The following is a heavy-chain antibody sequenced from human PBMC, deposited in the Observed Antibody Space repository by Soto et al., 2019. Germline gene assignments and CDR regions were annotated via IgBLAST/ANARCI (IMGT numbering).Heavy chain of an antibody. CDR3: AREAEEGSKWYFDL. Sequence: GGSLRLSCAASGFTFSSYSMNWVRQAPGKGLEWVSVIYSGGSTYYADSVKGRFTISRHNSKNTLYLQMNSLRAEDTAVYYCAREAEEGSKWYFDLWGRGTLVTVSS. CDR2: IYSGGST. J-gene: IGHJ2*01. CDR1: GFTFSSYS. V-gene: IGHV3-53*04.